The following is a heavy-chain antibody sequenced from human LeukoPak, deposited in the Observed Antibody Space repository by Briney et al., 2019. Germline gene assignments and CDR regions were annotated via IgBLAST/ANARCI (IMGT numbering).Heavy chain of an antibody. D-gene: IGHD3-10*01. J-gene: IGHJ4*02. CDR1: GFTFGMFG. CDR3: TTESFHY. V-gene: IGHV3-23*01. Sequence: AGCSLRLSWAFSGFTFGMFGMSSVRQAPGKGLEWVSIISNSGTITSYADSVKGRFTISRDNSNNTVYLQMNSLRAEDTALYYCTTESFHYWGQGSLVAVSS. CDR2: ISNSGTIT.